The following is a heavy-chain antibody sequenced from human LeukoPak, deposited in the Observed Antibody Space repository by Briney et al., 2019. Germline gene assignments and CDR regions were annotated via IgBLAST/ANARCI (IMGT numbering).Heavy chain of an antibody. D-gene: IGHD6-13*01. CDR2: ISGSGGST. V-gene: IGHV3-23*01. Sequence: GGSLRLSCAASGFAFSSYAMSWVRQAPGKGLEWVSAISGSGGSTYYADSVKGRFTISRDNSKNTLYLQMNSLRAEDTAVYYCAKASSSWFDYYYGMDVWGQGTTVTVSS. CDR1: GFAFSSYA. CDR3: AKASSSWFDYYYGMDV. J-gene: IGHJ6*02.